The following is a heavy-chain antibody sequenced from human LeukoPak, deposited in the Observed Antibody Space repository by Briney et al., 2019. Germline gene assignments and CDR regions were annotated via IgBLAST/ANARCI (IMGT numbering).Heavy chain of an antibody. J-gene: IGHJ4*02. CDR1: CGSISTYY. D-gene: IGHD6-13*01. CDR2: IFYSGST. Sequence: PSETLSLTCTVSCGSISTYYWTWIRQPPGKGLEWIGYIFYSGSTNYNPSLKSRVTISVDTSKNHFSLQLSSVTAADTAVYYCAREGIAAAAFDYWGQGTLVTVSA. V-gene: IGHV4-59*01. CDR3: AREGIAAAAFDY.